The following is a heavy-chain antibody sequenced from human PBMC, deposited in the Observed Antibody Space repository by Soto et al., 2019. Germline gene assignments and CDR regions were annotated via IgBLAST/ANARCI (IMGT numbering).Heavy chain of an antibody. CDR3: AREWDGRSQSYYYYGMDV. J-gene: IGHJ6*02. V-gene: IGHV1-69*13. Sequence: SVKVSCKASGGTFSSYAISWVRQAPGQGLEWMGGIIPIFGTANYAQKFQGRVTITADESTSTAYMELSSLRSEDTAVYYCAREWDGRSQSYYYYGMDVWGQGTTVTVSS. CDR1: GGTFSSYA. CDR2: IIPIFGTA. D-gene: IGHD1-26*01.